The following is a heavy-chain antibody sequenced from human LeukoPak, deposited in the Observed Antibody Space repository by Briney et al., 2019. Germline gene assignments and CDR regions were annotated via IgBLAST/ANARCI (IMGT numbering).Heavy chain of an antibody. D-gene: IGHD3-22*01. Sequence: SETLSLTCTVSGGSISSYYWSWIRQPAGKGLEWIGRIYTSGSTNYNPSLKSRVTMSVDTSKNQFSLKLSSVTAADTAVYYCAREADYYGSSGYYYYFDYWGQGTLVTVSS. J-gene: IGHJ4*02. V-gene: IGHV4-4*07. CDR3: AREADYYGSSGYYYYFDY. CDR2: IYTSGST. CDR1: GGSISSYY.